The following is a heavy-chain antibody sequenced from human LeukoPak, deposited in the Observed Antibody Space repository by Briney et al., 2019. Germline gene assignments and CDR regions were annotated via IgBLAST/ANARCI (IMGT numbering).Heavy chain of an antibody. D-gene: IGHD6-19*01. Sequence: ASVKVSCKASGYTFTSYAMHWVRQAPGQRLEWMGWINAGNGNTKYSQKFQGRVTITRDTSASTAYMELSSLRSEDTAVYYCAGWYSSGWYYFDYWGQGTLVTVSS. CDR1: GYTFTSYA. J-gene: IGHJ4*02. CDR2: INAGNGNT. CDR3: AGWYSSGWYYFDY. V-gene: IGHV1-3*01.